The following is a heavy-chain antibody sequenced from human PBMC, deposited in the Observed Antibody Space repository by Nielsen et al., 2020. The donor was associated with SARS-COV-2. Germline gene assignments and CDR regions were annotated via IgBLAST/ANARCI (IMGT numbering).Heavy chain of an antibody. CDR2: ISAYNGNA. CDR1: GYSFNTYG. J-gene: IGHJ3*02. CDR3: ARGGRIHLYLLAFDI. V-gene: IGHV1-18*01. D-gene: IGHD5-18*01. Sequence: ASVKVSCKASGYSFNTYGITWVRQAPGQGLEWMGWISAYNGNANYGQKFQGRLTKTTDTSTTTAYMELRSLRSDDTAVYFCARGGRIHLYLLAFDIWGQGTMVTVSS.